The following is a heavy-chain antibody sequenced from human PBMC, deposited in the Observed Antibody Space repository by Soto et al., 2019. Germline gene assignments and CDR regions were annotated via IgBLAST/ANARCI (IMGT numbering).Heavy chain of an antibody. Sequence: EVQLVESGGGLVQPGGSLRLSCAASGFSVSSNYMSWVRQAPGKGLECVSLIYSGGSTYYADSVKGRFTISRHNFNNTLYLQMNSLRSDDTAVYDFATRSVTAPRWGQGTLVTVSS. CDR3: ATRSVTAPR. V-gene: IGHV3-53*04. CDR2: IYSGGST. D-gene: IGHD4-17*01. CDR1: GFSVSSNY. J-gene: IGHJ4*02.